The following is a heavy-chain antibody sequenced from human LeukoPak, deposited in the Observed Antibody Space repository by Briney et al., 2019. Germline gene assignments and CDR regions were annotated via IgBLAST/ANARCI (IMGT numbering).Heavy chain of an antibody. CDR3: ARGGGSYYYDSSGYYPGDY. CDR2: ISYDGSNK. J-gene: IGHJ4*02. D-gene: IGHD3-22*01. V-gene: IGHV3-30-3*01. CDR1: GFTFSSYA. Sequence: GRSLRLSCAASGFTFSSYAMHWVRQAPGKGLEWVAVISYDGSNKYYADSVKGRFTISRDNSKNTLYLQMNSPRAEDTAVYYCARGGGSYYYDSSGYYPGDYWGQGTQVTVSS.